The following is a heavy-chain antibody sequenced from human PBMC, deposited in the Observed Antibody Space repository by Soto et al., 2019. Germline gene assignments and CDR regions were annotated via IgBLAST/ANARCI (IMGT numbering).Heavy chain of an antibody. Sequence: PWGSLRHPCTSSWLHFISYWMHRVRQDTGKGLVWVSRINSDGSSTYYADSVKGRFTISRDNAKNSLYLQMNSLRDEDMAVYYCARDGYCVSSSCSFLPDVWGQGTTVTVSS. CDR3: ARDGYCVSSSCSFLPDV. D-gene: IGHD2-2*03. CDR1: WLHFISYW. V-gene: IGHV3-74*01. CDR2: INSDGSST. J-gene: IGHJ6*02.